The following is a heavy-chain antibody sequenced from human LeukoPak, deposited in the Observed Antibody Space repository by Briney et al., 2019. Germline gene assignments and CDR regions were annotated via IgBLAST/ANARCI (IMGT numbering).Heavy chain of an antibody. CDR2: IYYSGST. J-gene: IGHJ5*02. D-gene: IGHD2-15*01. Sequence: SETLSLTCTVSGGSVSRGSYYWSWIRQPPGKGLEWIGYIYYSGSTNYNPSLKSRVTISVDTSKNQFSLKLSSVTAADTAVYYCARDPRSSGYCSGGSCSDWFDPWGQETLVTVSS. CDR3: ARDPRSSGYCSGGSCSDWFDP. V-gene: IGHV4-61*01. CDR1: GGSVSRGSYY.